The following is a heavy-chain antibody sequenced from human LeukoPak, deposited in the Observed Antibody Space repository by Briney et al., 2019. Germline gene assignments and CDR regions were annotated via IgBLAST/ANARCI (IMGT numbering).Heavy chain of an antibody. J-gene: IGHJ4*02. V-gene: IGHV3-11*04. D-gene: IGHD6-13*01. CDR2: ISRSGSTI. CDR1: GFTFSDYY. Sequence: PGGSLRLSCAASGFTFSDYYMSWIRQAPGKGLEWVSYISRSGSTIYYADSVKGRFTISRDNAKNSLYLQMNSLRAEDTAVYYCARAKSSSWYSPDYWGQGTLVTVSS. CDR3: ARAKSSSWYSPDY.